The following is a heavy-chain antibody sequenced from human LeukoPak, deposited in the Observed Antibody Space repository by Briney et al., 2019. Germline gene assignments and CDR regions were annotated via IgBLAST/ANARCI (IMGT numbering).Heavy chain of an antibody. CDR1: GGSFSGYY. J-gene: IGHJ6*02. Sequence: SETLSLTCAVYGGSFSGYYWSWIRQPPGKGLEWIGEINHSGSTNYNPSLKSRVTISVDTSKNQFSLKLSSVTAADTAVYYCARDQDRGGLTYYGMDVWGQGTAVTVSS. CDR2: INHSGST. D-gene: IGHD3-10*01. V-gene: IGHV4-34*01. CDR3: ARDQDRGGLTYYGMDV.